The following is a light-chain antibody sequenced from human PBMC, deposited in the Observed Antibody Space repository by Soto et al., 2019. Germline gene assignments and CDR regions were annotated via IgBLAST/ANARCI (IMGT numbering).Light chain of an antibody. J-gene: IGLJ1*01. Sequence: QSALTQPASVSGSPGQSITLSCTGTSSDVGAYNYVSWYQQHPGKAPKLMIYDVSNRPSGVSNRSSGSKSGNTASLTISGPQGEAEADYYCCSYRSSETLVFGTGTKLTVL. V-gene: IGLV2-14*01. CDR1: SSDVGAYNY. CDR2: DVS. CDR3: CSYRSSETLV.